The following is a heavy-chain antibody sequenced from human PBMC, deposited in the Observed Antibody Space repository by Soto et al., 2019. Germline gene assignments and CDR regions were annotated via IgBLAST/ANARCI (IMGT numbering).Heavy chain of an antibody. CDR1: GFSLRSSPVG. CDR3: AHGLGGSSWNDGFFDF. Sequence: QITLKESGPMLVEPTEALALTCSFSGFSLRSSPVGVGWFRQPPGKALEWLAVIYWDDDKRYNPSLKTRITMTKDTARNQVALTMTDMEPKDTATYFCAHGLGGSSWNDGFFDFWGQGVPVTVS. D-gene: IGHD1-1*01. V-gene: IGHV2-5*02. CDR2: IYWDDDK. J-gene: IGHJ4*02.